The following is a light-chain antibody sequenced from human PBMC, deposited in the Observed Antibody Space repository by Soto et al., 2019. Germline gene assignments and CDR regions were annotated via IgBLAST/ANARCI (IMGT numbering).Light chain of an antibody. Sequence: QSAMTQPASVSGSPGQSITISCTGTSSDVGFYNYVSWYQHHPGQAPKLMIYEVGNRPSGISTRLSASKSGNTASPTISGLQADDEADYYCCSYTTGNTLVFGGGTKLTVL. CDR2: EVG. V-gene: IGLV2-14*01. J-gene: IGLJ2*01. CDR3: CSYTTGNTLV. CDR1: SSDVGFYNY.